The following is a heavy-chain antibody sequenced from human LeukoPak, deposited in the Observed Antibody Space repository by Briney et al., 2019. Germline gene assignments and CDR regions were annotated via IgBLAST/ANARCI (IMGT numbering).Heavy chain of an antibody. J-gene: IGHJ4*02. CDR1: GGSINNYY. V-gene: IGHV4-59*01. CDR2: IYYSGGT. D-gene: IGHD1-1*01. Sequence: SETLSLTCTVPGGSINNYYWSWIRQPPGKGLEWIGYIYYSGGTNYNPSPKSRVTISVDTSKNQFYLKLTSVTAADTAVYYCARVTEWNGFDYWGQGTLVTVSS. CDR3: ARVTEWNGFDY.